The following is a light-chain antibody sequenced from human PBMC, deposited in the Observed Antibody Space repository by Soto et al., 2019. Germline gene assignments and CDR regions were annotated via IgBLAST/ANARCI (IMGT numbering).Light chain of an antibody. CDR1: QSVSDY. CDR2: DAS. J-gene: IGKJ1*01. Sequence: EIVLTQSPCTLALSPGERAPLSCRASQSVSDYLAWYQQKPGQPPRLLIYDASKSATGIPPSFSGSGSTTDFTLTISSLEHEDFAVYYCHQRGNGHPLTFGQGTKVDIK. V-gene: IGKV3-11*01. CDR3: HQRGNGHPLT.